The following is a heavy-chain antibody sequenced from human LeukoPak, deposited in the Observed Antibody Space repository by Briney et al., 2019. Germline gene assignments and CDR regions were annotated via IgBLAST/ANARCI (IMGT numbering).Heavy chain of an antibody. CDR3: VRVEADSSGWWILNFDY. CDR1: GFTFSSHW. CDR2: IKQDGSEK. V-gene: IGHV3-7*03. Sequence: GGSLRLSCAASGFTFSSHWMSWVRQAPGKGLEWVANIKQDGSEKYYVDSVKGRFTISRDNDKNLLFLQMNSLRAEDTAVYYCVRVEADSSGWWILNFDYWGQGTLVTVSS. D-gene: IGHD6-19*01. J-gene: IGHJ4*02.